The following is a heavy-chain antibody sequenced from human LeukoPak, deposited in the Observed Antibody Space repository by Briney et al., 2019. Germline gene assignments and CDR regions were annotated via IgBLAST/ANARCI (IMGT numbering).Heavy chain of an antibody. J-gene: IGHJ4*02. D-gene: IGHD4-23*01. CDR2: IYYSGST. V-gene: IGHV4-59*08. CDR1: GGSISSYY. CDR3: ARGSGYGGNSDY. Sequence: SETLSLTCTVSGGSISSYYWSWIRQPPGKGLEWIGYIYYSGSTNYNPSLKSRVTISVDTSKNQFSLELSSVTAADTAVYYCARGSGYGGNSDYWGQGTLVTVSS.